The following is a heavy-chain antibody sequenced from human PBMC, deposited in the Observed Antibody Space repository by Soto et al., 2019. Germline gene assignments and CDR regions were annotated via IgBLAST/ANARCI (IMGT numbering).Heavy chain of an antibody. CDR2: IPQDGVDG. D-gene: IGHD2-21*02. V-gene: IGHV3-7*03. Sequence: DVKLVESGGGLVQPGDSLRLSCEVSGFTFSMYSMSWVRQSPGKGLEWVAKIPQDGVDGHYADSVKGRFTISRDNGKNSLYLQLNNLRAEDTAVYYCARDHLILPAHDFFYGSDVLGRGATVTVSS. J-gene: IGHJ6*02. CDR3: ARDHLILPAHDFFYGSDV. CDR1: GFTFSMYS.